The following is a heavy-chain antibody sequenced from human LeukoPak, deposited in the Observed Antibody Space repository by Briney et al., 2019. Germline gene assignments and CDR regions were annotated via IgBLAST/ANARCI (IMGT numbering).Heavy chain of an antibody. D-gene: IGHD3-3*01. J-gene: IGHJ4*02. V-gene: IGHV3-7*01. Sequence: ANIKEDGSEKYYVDSVKGRFTISRDSAKNSLYLQMNSLRAEDTAVYYCARTKTVTFGVVPDWGQGTLVTVSS. CDR3: ARTKTVTFGVVPD. CDR2: IKEDGSEK.